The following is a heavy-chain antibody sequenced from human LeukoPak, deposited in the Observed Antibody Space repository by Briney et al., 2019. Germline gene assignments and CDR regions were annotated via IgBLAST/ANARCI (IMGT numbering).Heavy chain of an antibody. CDR1: GYTFTSYD. CDR3: ARKGPANYYYYMDV. J-gene: IGHJ6*03. V-gene: IGHV1-8*01. Sequence: GASVKVSCKASGYTFTSYDLNWVRQVTGQGLEWMGWMNPNSGNTGYAPKFQRRVTMTRNTSISTAYMELSNLRSDDTAVYYCARKGPANYYYYMDVWGRGTSVTVSS. CDR2: MNPNSGNT. D-gene: IGHD6-25*01.